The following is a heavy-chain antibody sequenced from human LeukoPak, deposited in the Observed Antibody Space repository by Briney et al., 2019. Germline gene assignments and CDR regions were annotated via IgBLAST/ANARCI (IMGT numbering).Heavy chain of an antibody. CDR3: ARQGAGGSSPFDY. V-gene: IGHV5-51*01. CDR1: GYRFTSYW. Sequence: GASLKISFKGSGYRFTSYWIGWVRPMPGKGLEWMGIIYPGDSDTRYSPSFQGQVTISADKSISTAYLQWSSLKASDTAMYYCARQGAGGSSPFDYWGQGTLVTVSS. D-gene: IGHD6-6*01. CDR2: IYPGDSDT. J-gene: IGHJ4*02.